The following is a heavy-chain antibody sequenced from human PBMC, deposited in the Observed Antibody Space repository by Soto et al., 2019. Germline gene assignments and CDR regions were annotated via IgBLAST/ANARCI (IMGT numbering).Heavy chain of an antibody. CDR2: INHSGST. J-gene: IGHJ6*02. CDR1: CGSFIGYY. V-gene: IGHV4-34*01. D-gene: IGHD3-10*01. Sequence: PSETMSLTCASYCGSFIGYYWSWIRQPPGKGLEWIGEINHSGSTNYNPSLKSRVTISVDTSKNQFSLKLSSVTAADTAVYYCARGGYYYGSGSYYYGMDVWGQGTTVTVS. CDR3: ARGGYYYGSGSYYYGMDV.